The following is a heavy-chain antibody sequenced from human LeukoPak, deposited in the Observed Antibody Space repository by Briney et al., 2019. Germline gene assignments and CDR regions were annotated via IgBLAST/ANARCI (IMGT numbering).Heavy chain of an antibody. CDR2: ISSSSSSYT. D-gene: IGHD6-13*01. CDR1: GFTFSDYY. V-gene: IGHV3-11*06. CDR3: ASGPESSSWWYYFDY. Sequence: GGSLRLSCAASGFTFSDYYMSWIRQAPGKGLEWVSYISSSSSSYTNYADSVKGRFTISRDNAKNSLYLQMNSLRAGDTAVYYCASGPESSSWWYYFDYWGQGTLVTVSS. J-gene: IGHJ4*02.